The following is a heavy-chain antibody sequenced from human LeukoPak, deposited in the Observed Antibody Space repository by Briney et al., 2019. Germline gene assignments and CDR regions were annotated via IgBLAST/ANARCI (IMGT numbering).Heavy chain of an antibody. J-gene: IGHJ4*02. CDR1: GLTFSGYV. D-gene: IGHD2-8*02. Sequence: QSGGSLRLSCAASGLTFSGYVMSWARQAPGKGLEWVAAISANGGRTYYTESVKGHFTISRDNSKNALYLQMNSLRADDTAVYYCAKGPERRGFCSGSACYPDCWGQGTLVTVSS. CDR3: AKGPERRGFCSGSACYPDC. CDR2: ISANGGRT. V-gene: IGHV3-23*01.